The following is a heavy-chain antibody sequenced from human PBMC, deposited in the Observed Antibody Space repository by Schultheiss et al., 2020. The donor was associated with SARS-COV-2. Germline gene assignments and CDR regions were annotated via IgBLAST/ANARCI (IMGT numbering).Heavy chain of an antibody. CDR2: IGRDGIDI. D-gene: IGHD6-19*01. J-gene: IGHJ4*02. V-gene: IGHV3-21*04. CDR1: GFTFSSYA. CDR3: ARDERIGSAWYSYL. Sequence: GGSLRLSCAASGFTFSSYAMSWVRQAPGKGLEWVSSIGRDGIDIFYAASVRGRFTMSRDNAKNSLYLQMDSLRAEDTAVYYCARDERIGSAWYSYLWGQGTLVTVSS.